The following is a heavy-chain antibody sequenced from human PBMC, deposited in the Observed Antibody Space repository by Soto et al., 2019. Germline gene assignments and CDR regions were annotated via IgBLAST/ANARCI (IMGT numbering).Heavy chain of an antibody. Sequence: SVPTLVNPTQTLTLTCTFSGFSLSTSGMCVSWIRQPPGKALEWLALIDWDDDKYYSTSLKTRLTISKDTSKNQVVLTMTNMDPVDTATYYCARTYSSSPENWFDPWGQGTLVTVSS. CDR1: GFSLSTSGMC. J-gene: IGHJ5*02. V-gene: IGHV2-70*01. CDR2: IDWDDDK. CDR3: ARTYSSSPENWFDP. D-gene: IGHD6-6*01.